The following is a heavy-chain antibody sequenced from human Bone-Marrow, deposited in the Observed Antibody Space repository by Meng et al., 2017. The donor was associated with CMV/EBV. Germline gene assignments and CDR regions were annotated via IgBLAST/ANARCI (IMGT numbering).Heavy chain of an antibody. J-gene: IGHJ4*02. D-gene: IGHD3-22*01. CDR2: IYYSGST. V-gene: IGHV4-34*01. CDR1: GGSFSGYY. CDR3: AKLSGSGTTSSGYHYAFDS. Sequence: QGRVERWGRGLLKPPEALSLPCAVYGGSFSGYYWSWIRQPPGKGLEWIGYIYYSGSTYYNPSLESRLTISVDTSKNQFSLNLSSVTAADTAVYFCAKLSGSGTTSSGYHYAFDSWGQGTLVTVSS.